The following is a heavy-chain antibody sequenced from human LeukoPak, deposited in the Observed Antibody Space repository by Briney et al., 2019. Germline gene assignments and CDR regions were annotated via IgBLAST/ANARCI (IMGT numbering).Heavy chain of an antibody. CDR1: GYTFTSYD. V-gene: IGHV1-8*01. D-gene: IGHD2-15*01. CDR2: MNPNSGNT. CDR3: ARGPEDAWPRGYYYYYMDV. Sequence: EASVKVSCKASGYTFTSYDINWVRQATGQGLEWMGWMNPNSGNTGYAQKLQGRVTMTRNTSISTAYMELSSLRSEDTAVYYCARGPEDAWPRGYYYYYMDVWGKGTTVTVSS. J-gene: IGHJ6*03.